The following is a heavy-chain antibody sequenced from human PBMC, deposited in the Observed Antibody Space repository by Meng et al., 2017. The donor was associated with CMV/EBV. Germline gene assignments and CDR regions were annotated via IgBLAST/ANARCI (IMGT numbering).Heavy chain of an antibody. CDR3: ARNTKLVVPAYNYAVGV. CDR2: IYYNGST. V-gene: IGHV4-39*07. J-gene: IGHJ6*01. CDR1: GDSIGSTSYY. D-gene: IGHD2-2*01. Sequence: GSLRLSCIVSGDSIGSTSYYWGWNRQSPGKGLEWIGSIYYNGSTYYNPSLNSRVTISVDTSKNHFSLKLTSVTAADTAVYYCARNTKLVVPAYNYAVGVWGPGTPVTVSS.